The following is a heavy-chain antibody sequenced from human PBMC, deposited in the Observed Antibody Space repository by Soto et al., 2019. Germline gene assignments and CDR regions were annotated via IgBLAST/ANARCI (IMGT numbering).Heavy chain of an antibody. CDR1: GYTFTSYY. CDR3: ARDRRIVGATIDAFDI. CDR2: INPSGGST. J-gene: IGHJ3*02. D-gene: IGHD1-26*01. Sequence: ASVKVSFKASGYTFTSYYMHWLRQAPGQGLEWMGIINPSGGSTSYAQKFQGRVTMTRDTSTSTVYMELSSLRSEDTAVYYCARDRRIVGATIDAFDIWGQGTMVTVSS. V-gene: IGHV1-46*01.